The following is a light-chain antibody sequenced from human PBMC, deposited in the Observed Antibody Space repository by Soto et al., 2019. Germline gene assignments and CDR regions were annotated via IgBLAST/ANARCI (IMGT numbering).Light chain of an antibody. CDR2: EVS. CDR1: SSDVGGYNY. V-gene: IGLV2-14*01. Sequence: ALTQPASVSGSRGQSITISCTGTSSDVGGYNYVSWYQQHPGKAPKLMIYEVSNRPSGVSNRFSGSKSGNTASLTISGLQAEDEADYYCSSYTSSSTLYVFGTGTKVTVL. J-gene: IGLJ1*01. CDR3: SSYTSSSTLYV.